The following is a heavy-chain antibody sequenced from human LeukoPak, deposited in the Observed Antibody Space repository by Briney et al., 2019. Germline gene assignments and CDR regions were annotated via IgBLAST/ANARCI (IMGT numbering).Heavy chain of an antibody. CDR2: VHLNGRT. CDR3: AREGGFYRPLDY. D-gene: IGHD6-25*01. J-gene: IGHJ4*02. CDR1: GGSISTTNW. Sequence: SGTLSLTCDVSGGSISTTNWWTWVRQPPGGGLEWIGEVHLNGRTHYSPSLESRVTMSVDMSADHVSLQLTSVTAADSAVYYCAREGGFYRPLDYSGPGTLVIVSA. V-gene: IGHV4-4*02.